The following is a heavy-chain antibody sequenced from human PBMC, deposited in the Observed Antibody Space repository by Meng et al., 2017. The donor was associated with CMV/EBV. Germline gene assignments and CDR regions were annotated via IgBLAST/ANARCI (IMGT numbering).Heavy chain of an antibody. CDR2: ISSSSSYI. CDR1: GFTFSSYS. CDR3: ARDAKYYYDSSGYPSSGRGIDP. J-gene: IGHJ5*02. Sequence: GESLKISCAASGFTFSSYSMNWVRQAPGKGLEWVSSISSSSSYIYYADSVKGRFTISRDNAKNSLYLQMNSLRAEDTAVYYCARDAKYYYDSSGYPSSGRGIDPWGQGTLVTVS. D-gene: IGHD3-22*01. V-gene: IGHV3-21*01.